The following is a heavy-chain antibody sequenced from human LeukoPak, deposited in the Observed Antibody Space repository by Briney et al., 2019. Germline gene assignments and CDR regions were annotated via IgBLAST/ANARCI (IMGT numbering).Heavy chain of an antibody. CDR1: GFTFSRYS. Sequence: GGSLRLSCAASGFTFSRYSMNWVRQAPGKGLEWVSSISSSSSFIYYADSVKGRFTISRDNAKDSLYLQMNSLRAEDTAVYYCARDPPLGSCSTISCPHLDYWGQGTLVTVSS. V-gene: IGHV3-21*01. CDR3: ARDPPLGSCSTISCPHLDY. J-gene: IGHJ4*02. CDR2: ISSSSSFI. D-gene: IGHD2-2*01.